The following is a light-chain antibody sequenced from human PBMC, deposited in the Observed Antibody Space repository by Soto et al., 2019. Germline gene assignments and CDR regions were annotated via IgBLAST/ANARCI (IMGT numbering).Light chain of an antibody. Sequence: EIVLTQSPATLSLSPVERATLSCRASQSVSSYLAWYQQKPGQAPRLLIYDASNRATGIPARFSGSGSGTDFTLTISSLEPEDFAVYYCQQRSNWPPALTFGGGTKVE. CDR1: QSVSSY. CDR2: DAS. CDR3: QQRSNWPPALT. J-gene: IGKJ4*01. V-gene: IGKV3-11*01.